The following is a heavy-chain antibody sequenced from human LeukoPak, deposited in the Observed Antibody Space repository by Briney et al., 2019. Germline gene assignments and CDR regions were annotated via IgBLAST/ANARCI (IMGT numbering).Heavy chain of an antibody. CDR1: GFTFSNYA. Sequence: PGGSLRLSCAASGFTFSNYAMHWVRQAPGKGLEYVSGVNNDGGSPYYADSVKGRFIISRDNSKNTLYLQMGSLRPEDMAVYYCARDRGPHWKPPYFGCWGQGILVTVSS. D-gene: IGHD1-1*01. J-gene: IGHJ4*02. V-gene: IGHV3-64*02. CDR2: VNNDGGSP. CDR3: ARDRGPHWKPPYFGC.